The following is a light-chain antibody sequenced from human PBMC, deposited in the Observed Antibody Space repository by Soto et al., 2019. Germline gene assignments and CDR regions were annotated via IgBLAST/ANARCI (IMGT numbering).Light chain of an antibody. J-gene: IGLJ2*01. CDR2: DVN. CDR3: SSYTSSSTYVV. V-gene: IGLV2-14*03. Sequence: QSALTQPASLSGSPRQSITISCTGSSSDVGGYDYVSRYQQHPGKAPKLIIYDVNNRPSGVSNRFSGSKSGNTASLTISGLQAEDEADYHCSSYTSSSTYVVFGGGTKLTVL. CDR1: SSDVGGYDY.